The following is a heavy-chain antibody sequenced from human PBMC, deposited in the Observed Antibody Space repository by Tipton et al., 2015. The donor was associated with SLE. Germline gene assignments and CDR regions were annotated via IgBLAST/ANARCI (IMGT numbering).Heavy chain of an antibody. V-gene: IGHV4-59*11. Sequence: TLSLTCTVSGGSISSHYWSWVRQPPGKGLEWIGYIYYSGSTNYNPSLKSRVTISVDTSKNQFSLKLSSVTAADTAVYYCARDSSGYYLYDAFDIWGQGTMVTVSS. CDR2: IYYSGST. D-gene: IGHD3-22*01. J-gene: IGHJ3*02. CDR3: ARDSSGYYLYDAFDI. CDR1: GGSISSHY.